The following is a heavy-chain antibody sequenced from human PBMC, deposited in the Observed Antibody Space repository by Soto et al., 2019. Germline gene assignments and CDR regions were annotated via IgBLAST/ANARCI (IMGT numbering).Heavy chain of an antibody. V-gene: IGHV3-64*02. CDR3: ARGRGDYENWNFDL. CDR2: TSGSGRRT. D-gene: IGHD4-17*01. J-gene: IGHJ2*01. CDR1: GFTFSTYG. Sequence: EVQLVESGDALVQPGGSLRVSCEGSGFTFSTYGMHWVRQAPGKGLEFVSSTSGSGRRTSYADSVKGRFIISRDNSKNTLYLQMGSLRIEDMGLYYCARGRGDYENWNFDLWGRGSVVTVSS.